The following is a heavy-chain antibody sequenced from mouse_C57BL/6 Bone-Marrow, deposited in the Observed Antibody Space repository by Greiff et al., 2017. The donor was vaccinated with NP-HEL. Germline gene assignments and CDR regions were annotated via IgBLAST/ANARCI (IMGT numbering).Heavy chain of an antibody. D-gene: IGHD1-1*01. V-gene: IGHV1-50*01. Sequence: QVQLQQPGAELVKLGASVKLSCKASGYTFTSYWMQWVKQRPGQGLEWIGEIDPSGSYTNYNQKFKGKATLTVDTSSSTAYMQLSSLTSEDSAVYYCARKDYYGSLYYFDYWGQGTTLTVSS. CDR1: GYTFTSYW. J-gene: IGHJ2*01. CDR3: ARKDYYGSLYYFDY. CDR2: IDPSGSYT.